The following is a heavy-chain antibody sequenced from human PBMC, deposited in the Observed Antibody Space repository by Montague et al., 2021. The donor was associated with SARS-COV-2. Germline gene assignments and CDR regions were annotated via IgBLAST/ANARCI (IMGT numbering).Heavy chain of an antibody. D-gene: IGHD3-3*01. CDR3: ARDEGYTYYDFWSGYFVY. V-gene: IGHV3-7*03. CDR1: KFTFSDYW. Sequence: SLRLSCAASKFTFSDYWMSWVRQAPGKGLEWLANIKRDGSERYYVDSVKGRFTISRDNAKNSLYLQMNSLSAEDTAVYYCARDEGYTYYDFWSGYFVYWGQGTLITVSS. J-gene: IGHJ4*02. CDR2: IKRDGSER.